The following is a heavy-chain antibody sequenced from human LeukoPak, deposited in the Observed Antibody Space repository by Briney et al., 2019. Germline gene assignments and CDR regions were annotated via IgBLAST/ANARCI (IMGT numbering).Heavy chain of an antibody. CDR1: GATFLSYE. CDR2: TLPLLGIA. D-gene: IGHD3-16*01. V-gene: IGHV1-69*04. J-gene: IGHJ6*02. CDR3: ARDRGLGYYYHYYGMDV. Sequence: TSVNVSRNASGATFLSYEISWVSHPPGPRRDWMGRTLPLLGIANCAQKFQGRVTIPADKSTSTAYMELSSLRPEDTAVYYCARDRGLGYYYHYYGMDVWGQGTTVTVSS.